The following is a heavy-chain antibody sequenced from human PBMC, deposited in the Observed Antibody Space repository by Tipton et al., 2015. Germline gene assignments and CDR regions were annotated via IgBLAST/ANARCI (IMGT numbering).Heavy chain of an antibody. V-gene: IGHV1-46*01. CDR1: GYIFSDYY. CDR3: ARGAGARD. Sequence: QSGAEVKKPGASVNISCKASGYIFSDYYIHWVRQAPGQGLEWMGGINPSGGSRSHAQKFQGRVTMTRDTARSTVYMELSSLRSEDTAVYYCARGAGARDWGQGTQVTVSS. CDR2: INPSGGSR. J-gene: IGHJ4*02. D-gene: IGHD4/OR15-4a*01.